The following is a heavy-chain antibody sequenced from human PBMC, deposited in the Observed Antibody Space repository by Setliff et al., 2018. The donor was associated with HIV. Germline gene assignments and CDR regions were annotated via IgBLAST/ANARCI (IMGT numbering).Heavy chain of an antibody. CDR2: IYYSGYT. CDR1: GGSISSDCCY. D-gene: IGHD3-10*01. Sequence: SETLSLTCSVSGGSISSDCCYWGWIRQPPGKGLEWIASIYYSGYTYSNPSLKSRVTISVDASKNQFSLKLNSVTAADTAVYYCARRGTHGAFDIWGQGTMVTVSS. V-gene: IGHV4-39*01. J-gene: IGHJ3*02. CDR3: ARRGTHGAFDI.